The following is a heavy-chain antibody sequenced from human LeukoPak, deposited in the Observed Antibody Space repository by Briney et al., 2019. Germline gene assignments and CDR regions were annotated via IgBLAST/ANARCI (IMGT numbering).Heavy chain of an antibody. CDR3: ARVSYDRTILFDY. Sequence: PGGSLRLSCAASGFTFSSYAMHWVRQAPGQRLEWMGWINAGNGNTKYSQKFQGRVTITRDTSASTAYMELSSLRSEDTAVYYCARVSYDRTILFDYWGRGTLVTVSS. CDR2: INAGNGNT. V-gene: IGHV1-3*01. D-gene: IGHD3-22*01. J-gene: IGHJ4*02. CDR1: GFTFSSYA.